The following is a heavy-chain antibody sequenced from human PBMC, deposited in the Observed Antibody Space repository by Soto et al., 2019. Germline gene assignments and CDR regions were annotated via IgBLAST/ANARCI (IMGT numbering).Heavy chain of an antibody. Sequence: QVQLVQSGAEVKKPGSSVKVSCKASGGTFSSYSISWVRQAPGQGLEWMGGIIPIFGTANYAQKFQGRVTITADESTSTAYMEMSSLRSEDTAVYYCAIEYSSSPPYYPIGYWGQGTLVTVSS. CDR3: AIEYSSSPPYYPIGY. CDR2: IIPIFGTA. V-gene: IGHV1-69*01. J-gene: IGHJ4*02. D-gene: IGHD6-6*01. CDR1: GGTFSSYS.